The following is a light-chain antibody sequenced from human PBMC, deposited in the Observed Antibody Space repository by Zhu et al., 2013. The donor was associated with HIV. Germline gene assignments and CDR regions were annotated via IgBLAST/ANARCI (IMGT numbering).Light chain of an antibody. V-gene: IGKV1-39*01. Sequence: DIQMTQSPSSLSASVGDRVTITCRASQSINTYLNWYQQQSGKTPKVLIYGASSLQSGVPSRFSGSGSGTDFTLTISSLQPEDFATYYCQQSYRTPQTFGQGTKVEIK. CDR3: QQSYRTPQT. J-gene: IGKJ1*01. CDR2: GAS. CDR1: QSINTY.